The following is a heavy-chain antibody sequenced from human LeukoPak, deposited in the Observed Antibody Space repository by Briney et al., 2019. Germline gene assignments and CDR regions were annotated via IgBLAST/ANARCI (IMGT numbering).Heavy chain of an antibody. CDR3: AARIAAGATGDN. D-gene: IGHD6-13*01. CDR1: GFTFSSYR. Sequence: GGSLRLSCAASGFTFSSYRMNWVRQAPGKGLERVSYISSSSSTIYYADSVKGRFTISRDNAKNSLYLQMNSLRAEDTAVYYCAARIAAGATGDNWGQGTLVTVSS. V-gene: IGHV3-48*01. J-gene: IGHJ4*02. CDR2: ISSSSSTI.